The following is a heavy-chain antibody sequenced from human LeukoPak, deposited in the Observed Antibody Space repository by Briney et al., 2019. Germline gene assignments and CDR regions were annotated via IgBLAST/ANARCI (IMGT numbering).Heavy chain of an antibody. CDR2: IWYDGSNK. V-gene: IGHV3-33*01. CDR3: ARDQNIVVVTASYYYGMDV. D-gene: IGHD2-21*02. Sequence: GGSLRLSCAASGFTFSSYGMHWVRQAPGKGLEWVAVIWYDGSNKYYADSVKGRFTISKDNSKNTLYLQMNSLRAEDTAVYYCARDQNIVVVTASYYYGMDVWSQGTTVTVSS. CDR1: GFTFSSYG. J-gene: IGHJ6*02.